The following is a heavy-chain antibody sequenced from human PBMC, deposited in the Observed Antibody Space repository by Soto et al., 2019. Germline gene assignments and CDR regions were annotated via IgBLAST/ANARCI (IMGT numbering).Heavy chain of an antibody. V-gene: IGHV5-10-1*01. Sequence: GESLKISCQGSGYSFKNSWISWVRQTPGKGLEWMGRIDPYDSYTDYSPSFQGHVTISVDKSISTAYLQWSSLKASDTAMYYFARPPLSGFGKYPMDVWGQGTTVTVSS. D-gene: IGHD3-10*01. CDR1: GYSFKNSW. CDR2: IDPYDSYT. CDR3: ARPPLSGFGKYPMDV. J-gene: IGHJ6*02.